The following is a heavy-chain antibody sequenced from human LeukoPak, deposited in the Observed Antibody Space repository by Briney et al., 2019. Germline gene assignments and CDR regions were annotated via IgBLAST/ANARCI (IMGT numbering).Heavy chain of an antibody. J-gene: IGHJ3*02. Sequence: ETLSLTCTVSGGSISSYYWSWIRQPAGKGLEWMGIIYPGDSDTRYSPSFQGQVTISADKSISTAYLQWSSLKASDTAMYYCASSVTTNGGDAFDIRGQGTMVTVSS. V-gene: IGHV5-51*01. CDR3: ASSVTTNGGDAFDI. D-gene: IGHD1-1*01. CDR2: IYPGDSDT. CDR1: GGSISSYY.